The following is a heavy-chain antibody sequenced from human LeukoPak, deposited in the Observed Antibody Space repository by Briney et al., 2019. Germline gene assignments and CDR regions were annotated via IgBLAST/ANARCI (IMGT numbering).Heavy chain of an antibody. V-gene: IGHV1-18*01. CDR3: ARDMSDSGYSPHDAFDI. D-gene: IGHD5-18*01. J-gene: IGHJ3*02. CDR1: GYNFMNYG. CDR2: IRDYNGNT. Sequence: ASVKVSCKASGYNFMNYGLSWVRQVPGQGLEWMGWIRDYNGNTNYAQKLQGRVTMTTDTSTSTAYMELRSLRSDDTAVYYCARDMSDSGYSPHDAFDIWGQGTMVTVSS.